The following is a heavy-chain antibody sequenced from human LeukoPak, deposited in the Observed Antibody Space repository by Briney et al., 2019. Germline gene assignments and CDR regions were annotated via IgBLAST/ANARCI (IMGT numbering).Heavy chain of an antibody. J-gene: IGHJ4*02. CDR3: VKDFYMYCSGGRCYSFDY. Sequence: GGSLRLSCAASGFTFRSYGMSWVRQAPGKGLEWVSSISGGGGSTNYADSVKGRFTISRDNSKNTLYLQMNSLRAEDTAIYYCVKDFYMYCSGGRCYSFDYWGQGTLVTVSS. V-gene: IGHV3-23*01. CDR2: ISGGGGST. D-gene: IGHD2-15*01. CDR1: GFTFRSYG.